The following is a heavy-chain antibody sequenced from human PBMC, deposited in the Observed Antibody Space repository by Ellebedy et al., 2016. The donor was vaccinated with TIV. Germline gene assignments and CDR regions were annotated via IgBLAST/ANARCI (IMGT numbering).Heavy chain of an antibody. CDR1: GFLLSTSGVG. CDR2: IYWHDDK. Sequence: SGPTLVKPTQTLTLTCTFSGFLLSTSGVGVGWIRQPPRKALEWLGVIYWHDDKRFSPSLKSRLTLTAEPSNNQVVLMMTNMDPVDSATYYCARVPSYCGADCYLPFDYWGQGTLVTVSS. V-gene: IGHV2-5*01. J-gene: IGHJ4*02. D-gene: IGHD2-21*02. CDR3: ARVPSYCGADCYLPFDY.